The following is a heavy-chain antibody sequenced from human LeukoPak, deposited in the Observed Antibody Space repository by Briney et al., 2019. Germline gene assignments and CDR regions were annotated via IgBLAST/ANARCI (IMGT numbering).Heavy chain of an antibody. V-gene: IGHV3-30*02. CDR1: GFTFSTYA. CDR2: IWPDGSKK. CDR3: AKISSSAESNFDY. J-gene: IGHJ4*02. Sequence: PGGSLRLSCAASGFTFSTYAMHWVRQAPGKGLEWVAFIWPDGSKKYYADSVKGRFAISRENSKNTVYLQMNDLMPEDTALYFCAKISSSAESNFDYWGQGTLLTVSS. D-gene: IGHD6-25*01.